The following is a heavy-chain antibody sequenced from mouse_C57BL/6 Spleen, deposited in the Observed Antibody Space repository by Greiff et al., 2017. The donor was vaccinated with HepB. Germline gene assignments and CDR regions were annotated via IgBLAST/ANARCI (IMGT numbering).Heavy chain of an antibody. CDR1: CYTFTSYW. Sequence: VQLQQPGAELVRPGSSVQLSFKASCYTFTSYWLNLVKPRPGQGLEWIGNIYPSDSETHYNQKFKDKATLTVDKSSSTAYMQLSSLTSEDSAVYYCAREDYYFDYWGQGTTLTVSS. CDR3: AREDYYFDY. V-gene: IGHV1-61*01. CDR2: IYPSDSET. J-gene: IGHJ2*01.